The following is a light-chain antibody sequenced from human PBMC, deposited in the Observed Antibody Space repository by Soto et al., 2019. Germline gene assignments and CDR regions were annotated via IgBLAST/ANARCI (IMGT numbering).Light chain of an antibody. CDR3: QVRDVWPT. Sequence: IVLTQSPATLSLSPGERAAHSCRASQRVSTSLAWYQHKPGQAPRLIIYDASKRAPGIPARFSGSESGTNFTFTISSPEPEDFAVYYCQVRDVWPTFGQGTKV. J-gene: IGKJ1*01. CDR1: QRVSTS. CDR2: DAS. V-gene: IGKV3-11*01.